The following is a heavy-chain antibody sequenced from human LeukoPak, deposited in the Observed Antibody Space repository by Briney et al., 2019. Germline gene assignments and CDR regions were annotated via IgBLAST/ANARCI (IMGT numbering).Heavy chain of an antibody. CDR2: ISSSGSTI. CDR3: AELGITMIGGV. J-gene: IGHJ6*04. Sequence: GGSLRLSCAASGSTFSSYEMNWVRQAPGKGLEGVSYISSSGSTIYYADSVKGRFTISRDNAKNSLYLQMNSLRAEDTAVYYCAELGITMIGGVWGKGTTVTISS. CDR1: GSTFSSYE. D-gene: IGHD3-10*02. V-gene: IGHV3-48*03.